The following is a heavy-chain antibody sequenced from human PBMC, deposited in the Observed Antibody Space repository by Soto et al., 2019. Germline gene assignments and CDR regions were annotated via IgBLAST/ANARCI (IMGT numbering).Heavy chain of an antibody. Sequence: TLVLACALSADSIYSGSSCVWIRQRPVKGLEWVGYIYQSGSTYYNPSLKSRVTIAADRSKNQFSLNLASVTAADTAVYSCARPYSGVDAYFGYWGQRPLVTVSS. D-gene: IGHD3-10*01. CDR1: ADSIYSGSS. CDR2: IYQSGST. J-gene: IGHJ4*01. CDR3: ARPYSGVDAYFGY. V-gene: IGHV4-30-2*01.